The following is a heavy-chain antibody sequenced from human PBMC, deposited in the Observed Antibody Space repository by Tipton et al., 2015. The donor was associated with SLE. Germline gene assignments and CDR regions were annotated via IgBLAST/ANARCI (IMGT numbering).Heavy chain of an antibody. D-gene: IGHD5-18*01. CDR2: IYPGESGP. J-gene: IGHJ4*02. Sequence: QSGPEVKKPGESLQISCKGSGYSLTRYWIRGVRQMPGKGLEWMGIIYPGESGPRDSPSFQDQVTISADKSSSTAHRPWSSLKASDTAMYYGARPARGYSYGPLDYWGQGTLVTVS. CDR3: ARPARGYSYGPLDY. CDR1: GYSLTRYW. V-gene: IGHV5-51*01.